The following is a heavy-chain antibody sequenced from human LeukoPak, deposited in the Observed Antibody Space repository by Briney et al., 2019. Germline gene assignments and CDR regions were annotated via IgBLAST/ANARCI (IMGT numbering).Heavy chain of an antibody. CDR3: ARGSLEHSSILEN. D-gene: IGHD1-1*01. J-gene: IGHJ4*02. CDR1: GGSITNYY. V-gene: IGHV4-59*01. CDR2: IYYTGST. Sequence: SETLSLTCTVSGGSITNYYWNWLRQPPGKGLEWIGYIYYTGSTDHNPSLESRLTISVDTSKNQFSLRLTSVIAADTAVYYCARGSLEHSSILENWGQGTLVTVSS.